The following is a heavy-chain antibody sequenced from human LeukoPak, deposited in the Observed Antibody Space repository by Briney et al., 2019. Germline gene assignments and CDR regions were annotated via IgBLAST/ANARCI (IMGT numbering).Heavy chain of an antibody. J-gene: IGHJ4*02. CDR2: IKECGGST. V-gene: IGHV3-23*01. CDR3: AKVMTRTMVRGVPPSDY. D-gene: IGHD3-10*01. CDR1: GFTFSSYA. Sequence: GGSLRLSCAASGFTFSSYAMSWVRQAPGKGLEWVSAIKECGGSTYYADSVKGRFTISRDNSKNTLYLQMNSLRAEDTAVYYCAKVMTRTMVRGVPPSDYWGQGTLVTVSS.